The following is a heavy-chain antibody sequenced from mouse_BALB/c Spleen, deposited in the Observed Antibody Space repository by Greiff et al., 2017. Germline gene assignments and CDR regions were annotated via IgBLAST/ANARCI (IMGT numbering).Heavy chain of an antibody. Sequence: DVQLVESGGGLVQPKGSLKLSCAASGFTFNTYAMNWVRQAPGKGLEWVARIRSKSNNYATYYAGSVKDRFTISRDDSQSMLDLQMNNLKTEDTAMNYCERQGGEVWGAGTTVTVSS. V-gene: IGHV10-1*02. CDR2: IRSKSNNYAT. D-gene: IGHD3-2*01. CDR1: GFTFNTYA. CDR3: ERQGGEV. J-gene: IGHJ1*01.